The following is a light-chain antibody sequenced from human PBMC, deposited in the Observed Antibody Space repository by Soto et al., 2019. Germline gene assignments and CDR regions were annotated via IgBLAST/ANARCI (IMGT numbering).Light chain of an antibody. CDR1: SNDIGHYNS. Sequence: QSALTQPASVSGSPGQSITISCTGTSNDIGHYNSVSWYQQHPAKAPKLMISEVSNRHSGISNRFSGSKSGNTAFLTISGLQAEDEADYYCASYTRTVTVVFGGGTKVTVL. CDR3: ASYTRTVTVV. CDR2: EVS. J-gene: IGLJ3*02. V-gene: IGLV2-14*01.